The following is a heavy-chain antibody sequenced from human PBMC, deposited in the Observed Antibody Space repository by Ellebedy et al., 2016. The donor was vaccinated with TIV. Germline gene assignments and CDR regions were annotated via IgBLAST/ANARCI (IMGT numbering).Heavy chain of an antibody. CDR2: IYHSGTI. CDR1: GYSISSGNY. J-gene: IGHJ4*02. D-gene: IGHD1-26*01. CDR3: ATGMIDSLDY. V-gene: IGHV4-38-2*02. Sequence: SETLSLTCSVSGYSISSGNYWGWIRQPPGKGLEWIGSIYHSGTISYNPSLKSRVTISADTSKNQFSLRLTSVTAADTAVYYCATGMIDSLDYWGQGTVVTVSS.